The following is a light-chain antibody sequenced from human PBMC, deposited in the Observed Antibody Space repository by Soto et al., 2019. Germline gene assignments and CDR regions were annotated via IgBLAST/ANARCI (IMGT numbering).Light chain of an antibody. CDR3: QQYNSYSRT. Sequence: DIQITQSPSTLSASVGDRVTITCRASQSISSWLAWYQQKPGKAPKLLIYDASSLESGVPSRFSGSGSGTEFTLTISSLQPDDFATYYCQQYNSYSRTFGQGTKVE. CDR2: DAS. CDR1: QSISSW. V-gene: IGKV1-5*01. J-gene: IGKJ1*01.